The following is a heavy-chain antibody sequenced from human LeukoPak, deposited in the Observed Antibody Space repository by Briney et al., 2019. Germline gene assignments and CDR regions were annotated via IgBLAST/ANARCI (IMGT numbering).Heavy chain of an antibody. D-gene: IGHD6-19*01. CDR2: ISYDGSNK. CDR3: AKGWQWLSSL. Sequence: GGSLRLSCAASGFTFSSYGMHWVRQAPGKGLEWVAVISYDGSNKYYADSVKGRFTISRDNSKNTLYLQMNSLRAEDTAVYYCAKGWQWLSSLWGRETLLSVS. V-gene: IGHV3-30*18. J-gene: IGHJ4*02. CDR1: GFTFSSYG.